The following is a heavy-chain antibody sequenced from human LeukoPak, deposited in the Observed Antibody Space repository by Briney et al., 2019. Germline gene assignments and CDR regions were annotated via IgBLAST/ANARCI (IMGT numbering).Heavy chain of an antibody. CDR2: IYASGTT. D-gene: IGHD1-26*01. V-gene: IGHV4-61*02. Sequence: ASQTLSLTCTVSGGSISSDNYYWSWIRQPAGRGLEWIGRIYASGTTNYNPSLKSRVTISVDTSNNQFSLKLSSVTAADTAVYYCARGLVGATGGSFDYWGQGTLVTVSS. CDR1: GGSISSDNYY. J-gene: IGHJ4*02. CDR3: ARGLVGATGGSFDY.